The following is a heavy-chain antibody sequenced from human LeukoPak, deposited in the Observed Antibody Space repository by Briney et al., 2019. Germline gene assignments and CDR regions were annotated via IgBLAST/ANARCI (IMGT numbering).Heavy chain of an antibody. V-gene: IGHV4-34*01. J-gene: IGHJ4*02. D-gene: IGHD2-15*01. CDR3: ARGFAATDDLDY. CDR1: GGSFSGYY. Sequence: SETLSLTCAVYGGSFSGYYWGWIRQPPGKGLEWIGEINHSGSTNYNPSLKSRVTISVDTSKNQFSLKLSSVTAADTAVYYCARGFAATDDLDYWGQGTLVTVSS. CDR2: INHSGST.